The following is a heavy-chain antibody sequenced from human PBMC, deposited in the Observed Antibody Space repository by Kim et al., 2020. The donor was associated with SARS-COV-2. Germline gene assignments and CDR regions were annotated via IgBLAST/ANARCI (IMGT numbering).Heavy chain of an antibody. Sequence: SETLSLTCAVYGGSFSGYYWSWIRQPPGKGLEWIGEINHSGSTNYNPSLKSRVTISVDTSKNQFSLKLSSVTAADTAVYYCARGGPHTRGPDIEATIRYFDYWGQGTLVTVSS. V-gene: IGHV4-34*01. D-gene: IGHD5-12*01. J-gene: IGHJ4*02. CDR2: INHSGST. CDR1: GGSFSGYY. CDR3: ARGGPHTRGPDIEATIRYFDY.